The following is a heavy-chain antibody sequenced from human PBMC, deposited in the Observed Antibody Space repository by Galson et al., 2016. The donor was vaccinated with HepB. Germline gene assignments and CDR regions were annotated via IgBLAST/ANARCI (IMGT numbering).Heavy chain of an antibody. Sequence: SLRLSCAASGFTFSDYYMSWIRQAPGKGLEWVSYISSSSSYTNYADSVKGRLTISRDNAKNSLYLQMNSLRAEDTAVYYCARDPWIQLWGGGMDVWGQGTTVTVSS. J-gene: IGHJ6*02. V-gene: IGHV3-11*06. CDR1: GFTFSDYY. CDR2: ISSSSSYT. D-gene: IGHD5-18*01. CDR3: ARDPWIQLWGGGMDV.